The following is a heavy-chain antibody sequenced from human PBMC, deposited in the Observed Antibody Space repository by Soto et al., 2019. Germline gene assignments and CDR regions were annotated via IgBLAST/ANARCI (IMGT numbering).Heavy chain of an antibody. J-gene: IGHJ4*02. D-gene: IGHD4-17*01. CDR2: INAGNGNT. Sequence: ASVKVSCKASGYTFTSYLMHWVRQAPGQRLEWMGWINAGNGNTKYSQKFQGRVTITRDTSASTAYMELSSLRSEDTAVYYCARDLASTTIPNYWGQGTLVTVSS. CDR1: GYTFTSYL. V-gene: IGHV1-3*01. CDR3: ARDLASTTIPNY.